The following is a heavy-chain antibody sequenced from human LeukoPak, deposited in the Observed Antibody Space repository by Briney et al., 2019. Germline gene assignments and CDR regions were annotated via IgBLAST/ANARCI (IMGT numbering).Heavy chain of an antibody. CDR2: ISSSSSYI. D-gene: IGHD3-10*01. V-gene: IGHV3-21*01. CDR3: ARAGGGSGSYYKPLYYFDY. Sequence: PGGSLRLSCAASGFTFSSYSMNWVRQAPGKGLEWVSSISSSSSYIYYADSVKGRFTISRDNAKNSLYLQMNSLRAEDTAVYYCARAGGGSGSYYKPLYYFDYWGQGTLVTVSS. CDR1: GFTFSSYS. J-gene: IGHJ4*02.